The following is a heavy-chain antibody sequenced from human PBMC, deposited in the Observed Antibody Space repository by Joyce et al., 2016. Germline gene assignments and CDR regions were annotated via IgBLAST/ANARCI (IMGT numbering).Heavy chain of an antibody. CDR2: LHFSGTT. CDR1: DHSIRSASYY. CDR3: ATHPWMQWLVY. Sequence: QLQLQESGPGLVKPSETLSLTCNVSDHSIRSASYYWAWIRQPPGKGLEFIGSLHFSGTTYYNPSLRSRVTISVDTTKNQYSLRLSSVTAADTAIYFCATHPWMQWLVYWGQGLLVTVSP. V-gene: IGHV4-39*01. D-gene: IGHD6-19*01. J-gene: IGHJ4*02.